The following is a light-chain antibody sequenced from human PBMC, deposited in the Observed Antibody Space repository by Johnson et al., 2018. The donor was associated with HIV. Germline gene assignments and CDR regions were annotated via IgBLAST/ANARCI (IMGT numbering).Light chain of an antibody. V-gene: IGLV1-51*02. CDR1: SSNIGKNH. CDR3: GTWDTSLSAGYV. CDR2: EDN. Sequence: QAVLTQPPSVSAAPGQKVTISCSGSSSNIGKNHVSWYQQFPGTAPKLLVYEDNKRPSGIPDRFSGSKSGATASLGITGLQTGDEADYYCGTWDTSLSAGYVFGTGPKVTVL. J-gene: IGLJ1*01.